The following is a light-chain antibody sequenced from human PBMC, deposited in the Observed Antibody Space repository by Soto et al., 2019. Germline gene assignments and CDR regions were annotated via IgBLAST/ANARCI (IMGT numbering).Light chain of an antibody. V-gene: IGKV3-15*01. CDR2: GAS. CDR3: QQYSSSRT. CDR1: QSVSSN. Sequence: EIVMTQSPATLSVSPGERATLSCRASQSVSSNLAWYQQKPGQSPRLLIYGASTRATGVPARFSGSGSGTEFTLTITRLEPEDFAVYYCQQYSSSRTFGQGTRLEIK. J-gene: IGKJ5*01.